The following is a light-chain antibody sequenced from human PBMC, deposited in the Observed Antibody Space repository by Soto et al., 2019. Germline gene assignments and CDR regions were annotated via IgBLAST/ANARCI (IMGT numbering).Light chain of an antibody. CDR1: QSVSIN. V-gene: IGKV3-15*01. Sequence: EVVMTQSPSTLSVSPGERATLSCGASQSVSINLAWYQQKSGQAPRLVIYGASTRATGIPARFSGSGSGTEFTLTISSLQSEDFEVYYCQQFNNWPRTFGQGTKVDIK. CDR2: GAS. J-gene: IGKJ1*01. CDR3: QQFNNWPRT.